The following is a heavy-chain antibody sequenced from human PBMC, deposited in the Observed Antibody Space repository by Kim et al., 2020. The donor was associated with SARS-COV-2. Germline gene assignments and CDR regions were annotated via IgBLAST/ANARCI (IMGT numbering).Heavy chain of an antibody. CDR3: ARDWSERGYSYGVYYFDY. CDR1: GGTFSSYA. Sequence: SVKVSCKASGGTFSSYAISWVRQAPGQGLEWMGGIIPIFGTANYAQKFQGRVTITADESTSTAYMELSSLTSEDTAVYYCARDWSERGYSYGVYYFDYWGQGTLVTVSS. D-gene: IGHD5-18*01. J-gene: IGHJ4*02. CDR2: IIPIFGTA. V-gene: IGHV1-69*13.